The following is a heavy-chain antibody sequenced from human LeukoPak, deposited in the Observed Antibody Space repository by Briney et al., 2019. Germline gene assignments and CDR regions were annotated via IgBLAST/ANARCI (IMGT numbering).Heavy chain of an antibody. V-gene: IGHV3-23*01. CDR2: IRGNGDTT. D-gene: IGHD6-13*01. J-gene: IGHJ4*02. CDR3: AKELSGSSWPFDY. Sequence: GGSLRLSCAASGFSFSDYNMNWVRQAPGKGLEWVSGIRGNGDTTYYADSVKGRFTISRDNSKNTLYLQMNSLRAEDTAVYYCAKELSGSSWPFDYWGQGTLVTVSS. CDR1: GFSFSDYN.